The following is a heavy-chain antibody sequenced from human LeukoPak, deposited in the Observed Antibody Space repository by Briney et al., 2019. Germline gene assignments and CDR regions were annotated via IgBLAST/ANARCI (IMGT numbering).Heavy chain of an antibody. CDR2: INQSGIT. CDR1: GGSFSGYY. Sequence: SETLSLTCTVYGGSFSGYYWSWIRQPPGKGLEWIGKINQSGITNYNPSLKSRVTISVDTSRNQFSLKLSSVTAADTAVYYCARLPYYYDSSGYYTNYYYYYGMDVWGQGTTVTVSS. CDR3: ARLPYYYDSSGYYTNYYYYYGMDV. J-gene: IGHJ6*02. D-gene: IGHD3-22*01. V-gene: IGHV4-34*01.